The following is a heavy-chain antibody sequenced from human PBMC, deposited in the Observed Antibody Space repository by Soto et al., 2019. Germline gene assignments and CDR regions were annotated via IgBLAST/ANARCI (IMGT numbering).Heavy chain of an antibody. CDR3: ARAIHATYCSSTSCYRGYYYYGMDV. CDR1: GYTFTSYY. V-gene: IGHV1-46*01. Sequence: QVQLVQSGAEVKKPGASVKVSCKASGYTFTSYYMHWVRQAPGQGLEWMGIINPSGGSTSYAQKFRGRVTMTRDTSTSTVYMELSSLRSEDTAVYYCARAIHATYCSSTSCYRGYYYYGMDVWGQGTTVTVSS. CDR2: INPSGGST. J-gene: IGHJ6*02. D-gene: IGHD2-2*01.